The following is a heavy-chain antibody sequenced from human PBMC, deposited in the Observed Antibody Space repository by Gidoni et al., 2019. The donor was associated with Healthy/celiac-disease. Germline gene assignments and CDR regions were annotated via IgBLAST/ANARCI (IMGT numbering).Heavy chain of an antibody. CDR2: IIPIFGTA. D-gene: IGHD2-2*01. V-gene: IGHV1-69*01. CDR3: ARAYCSSTSCYEDYYYYGMDV. Sequence: QVQLVQSGAEVTKPGSSVKVSCKASGGTFSSYAIRWVRQAPGQGLEWMGGIIPIFGTANYAQKFQGRVTITADESTSTAYMELSSLRSEDTAVYYCARAYCSSTSCYEDYYYYGMDVWGQGTTVTVSS. CDR1: GGTFSSYA. J-gene: IGHJ6*02.